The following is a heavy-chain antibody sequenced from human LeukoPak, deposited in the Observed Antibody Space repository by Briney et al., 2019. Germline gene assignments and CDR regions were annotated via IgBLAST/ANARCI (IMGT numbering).Heavy chain of an antibody. CDR3: ARATNYYYYGMDV. CDR2: IYPGDSDT. V-gene: IGHV5-51*01. D-gene: IGHD1-26*01. Sequence: GESLKISCKGSGYSFTSYWIGWVRQMPGKGLEWMGIIYPGDSDTRYSPSFQGQVTISADKSISTAYLQWSSLKASDTAIYYCARATNYYYYGMDVWGQGTTVTVSS. J-gene: IGHJ6*02. CDR1: GYSFTSYW.